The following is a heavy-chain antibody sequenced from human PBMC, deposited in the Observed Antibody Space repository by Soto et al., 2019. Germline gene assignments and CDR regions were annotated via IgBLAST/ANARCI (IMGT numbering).Heavy chain of an antibody. Sequence: ASVKVSCKASGYTFTSYDINWVRQATGQGLEWMGWMNPNSGNTGYAQKFQGRVTMTRNTSISTAYMELSRLRSDDTAVYYCARGGYYGSGKNYGMDVWGQGTTVTVSS. J-gene: IGHJ6*02. CDR1: GYTFTSYD. V-gene: IGHV1-8*01. CDR3: ARGGYYGSGKNYGMDV. CDR2: MNPNSGNT. D-gene: IGHD3-10*01.